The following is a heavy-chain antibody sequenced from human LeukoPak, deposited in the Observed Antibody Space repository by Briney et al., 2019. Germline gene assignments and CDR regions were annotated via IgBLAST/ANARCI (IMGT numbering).Heavy chain of an antibody. Sequence: ASVTVSCKPSGYTFSDYYIHWVRQAPGQGLEWLGWINPGSGATNFAQKFQGRVTMTRDTSINTAYMEVRSLKSDDTAVYYCARDGNFDIWGQGTMVTVSS. CDR3: ARDGNFDI. CDR2: INPGSGAT. CDR1: GYTFSDYY. J-gene: IGHJ3*02. V-gene: IGHV1-2*02.